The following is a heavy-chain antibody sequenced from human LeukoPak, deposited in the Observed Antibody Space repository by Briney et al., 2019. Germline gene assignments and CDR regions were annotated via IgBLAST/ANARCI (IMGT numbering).Heavy chain of an antibody. Sequence: GGSLRLSCAASGFTFSDYYMSWIRQAPGKGLEWVSYISSSSSYTNYADSVKGRFTISRDNAKNPLYLQMNSLRAEDTAAYYCARGLGQQLWDYWGQGTLVTVSS. CDR3: ARGLGQQLWDY. CDR2: ISSSSSYT. CDR1: GFTFSDYY. J-gene: IGHJ4*02. D-gene: IGHD6-13*01. V-gene: IGHV3-11*05.